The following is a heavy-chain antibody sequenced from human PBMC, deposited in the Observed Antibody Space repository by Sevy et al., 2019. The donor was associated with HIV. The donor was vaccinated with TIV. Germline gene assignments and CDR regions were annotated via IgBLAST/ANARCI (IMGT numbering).Heavy chain of an antibody. CDR2: ISYDGSNK. D-gene: IGHD2-15*01. J-gene: IGHJ6*02. V-gene: IGHV3-30*04. CDR1: GFTFINHA. CDR3: ARALNSCYVNYYFYGMDV. Sequence: GGSLRLSCAASGFTFINHAMHWVRQAPGKGLEWVTVISYDGSNKYYADSVKGRFTISRDTFKSTVYLQMDSLRTEDTAVYYCARALNSCYVNYYFYGMDVWGQGTTVTVSS.